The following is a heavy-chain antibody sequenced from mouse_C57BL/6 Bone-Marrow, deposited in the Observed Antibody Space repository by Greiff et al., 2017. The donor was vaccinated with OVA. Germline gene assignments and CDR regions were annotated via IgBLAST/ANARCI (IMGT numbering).Heavy chain of an antibody. J-gene: IGHJ3*01. CDR1: GYAFSSSW. CDR3: ARSGGGSSYVGPWFAY. D-gene: IGHD1-1*01. CDR2: IYPGDGDT. Sequence: QVQLKQSGPELVKPGASVKISCKASGYAFSSSWMNWVKQRPGKGLEWIGRIYPGDGDTNYNGKFKGKATLTADKSSSTAYMQLSSLTSEDSAVYFCARSGGGSSYVGPWFAYWGQGTLVTVSA. V-gene: IGHV1-82*01.